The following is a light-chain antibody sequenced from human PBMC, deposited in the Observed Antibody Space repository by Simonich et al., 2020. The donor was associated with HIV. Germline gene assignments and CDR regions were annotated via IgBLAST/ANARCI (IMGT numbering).Light chain of an antibody. CDR1: SSDVGDYNY. CDR2: DFN. J-gene: IGLJ3*02. Sequence: QSALTQPASVSGSPGQSITISCNRTSSDVGDYNYGSWYQQHPGKAPKLIIFDFNKRSSGFSNRFSGSKSGNAASLTISGLQTEDEADYYCSSYTRSSTWVFGGGTKLTVL. V-gene: IGLV2-14*01. CDR3: SSYTRSSTWV.